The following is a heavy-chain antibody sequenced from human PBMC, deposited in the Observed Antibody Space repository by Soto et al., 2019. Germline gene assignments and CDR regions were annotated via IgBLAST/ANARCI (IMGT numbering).Heavy chain of an antibody. V-gene: IGHV3-33*01. Sequence: GGSLRLSCAASGFTFSSYGMHWVRQAPGKGLEWVAVIWYDGSNKYYADSVKGRFTISRDNPKNTLYLQMNSLRAEDTAVYYCARDANGVAAVFYFDYWGQGALVTVSS. D-gene: IGHD2-15*01. CDR2: IWYDGSNK. J-gene: IGHJ4*02. CDR1: GFTFSSYG. CDR3: ARDANGVAAVFYFDY.